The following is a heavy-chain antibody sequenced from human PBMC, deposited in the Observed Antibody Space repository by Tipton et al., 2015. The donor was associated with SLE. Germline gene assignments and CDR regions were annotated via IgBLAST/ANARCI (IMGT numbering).Heavy chain of an antibody. CDR2: INDSGSS. Sequence: TLSLTCAVYGGSFSGYYWSWIRQSPDKGLEWIGEINDSGSSNYNASLESRVTISVDRSVNQFSLKLASVTAADTAVYFCARHLTVTPYYFESWGQGAQVTVSS. D-gene: IGHD4-17*01. CDR1: GGSFSGYY. V-gene: IGHV4-34*01. CDR3: ARHLTVTPYYFES. J-gene: IGHJ4*02.